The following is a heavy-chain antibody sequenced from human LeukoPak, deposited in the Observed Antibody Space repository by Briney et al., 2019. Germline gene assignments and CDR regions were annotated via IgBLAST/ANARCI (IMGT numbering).Heavy chain of an antibody. J-gene: IGHJ4*02. CDR1: GFTFSSYS. Sequence: GGSLRLSCAASGFTFSSYSMNWVRQAPGKGLEWVSSISSSSSYIYYADSVKGRFTISRDNAKNSLYLQMNSLRAEDTAVYYCAIPRGGSGSYYDYWGQGTLVTVSS. CDR3: AIPRGGSGSYYDY. CDR2: ISSSSSYI. D-gene: IGHD1-26*01. V-gene: IGHV3-21*01.